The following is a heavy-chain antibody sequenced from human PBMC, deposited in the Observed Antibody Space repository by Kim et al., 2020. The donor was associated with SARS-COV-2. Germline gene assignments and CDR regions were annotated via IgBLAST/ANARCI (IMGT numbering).Heavy chain of an antibody. V-gene: IGHV3-23*01. CDR3: AKERVVPATGDAFDI. D-gene: IGHD2-21*02. Sequence: GGSLRLSCKASGFTFSLYAMTWVRQVPGKGLEWVSTIAAGDYTTYYADSVKGRFTISRDDSKNMLYLQMNSLEAEDTAVYHCAKERVVPATGDAFDIWGRGT. CDR2: IAAGDYTT. CDR1: GFTFSLYA. J-gene: IGHJ3*02.